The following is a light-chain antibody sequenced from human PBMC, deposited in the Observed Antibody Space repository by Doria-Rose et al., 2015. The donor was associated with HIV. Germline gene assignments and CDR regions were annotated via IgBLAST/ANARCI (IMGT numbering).Light chain of an antibody. J-gene: IGKJ1*01. V-gene: IGKV3-20*01. CDR3: HQYGTSRT. CDR2: DGS. Sequence: TQSPGTLSLSPGERATLSCRASQSFSSTYLAWYQQKPGQAPSLLIYDGSTRATGIPDRFSASGSGTDFTLTINRPEPEDFALYYCHQYGTSRTFGQGTKVEI. CDR1: QSFSSTY.